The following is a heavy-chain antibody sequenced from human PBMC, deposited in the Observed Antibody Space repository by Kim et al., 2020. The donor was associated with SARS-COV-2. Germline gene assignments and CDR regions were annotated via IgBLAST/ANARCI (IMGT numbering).Heavy chain of an antibody. J-gene: IGHJ3*02. CDR3: ARDRPPLYYYGSGERGAFDI. Sequence: RFTISRDNSKNTLYLQMNSLRAEDTAVYYCARDRPPLYYYGSGERGAFDIWGQGTMVTVSS. D-gene: IGHD3-10*01. V-gene: IGHV3-30*01.